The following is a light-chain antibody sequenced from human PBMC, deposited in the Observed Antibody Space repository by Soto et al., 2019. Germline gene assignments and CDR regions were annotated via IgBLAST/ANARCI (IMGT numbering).Light chain of an antibody. V-gene: IGKV3-20*01. Sequence: EIVLKQSPATLSSSPGERATLSCRASQSIDTYLAWYQQKPGQAPRLLIYGASSRATGIPDRFSGSGSGTDFTLTISRLEPEDFAVYYCQQYGSSPKTFGQGTKVDIK. CDR2: GAS. J-gene: IGKJ1*01. CDR3: QQYGSSPKT. CDR1: QSIDTY.